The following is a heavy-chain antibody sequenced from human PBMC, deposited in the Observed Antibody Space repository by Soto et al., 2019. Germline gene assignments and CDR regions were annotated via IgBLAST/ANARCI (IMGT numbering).Heavy chain of an antibody. CDR1: GFTFSDYY. J-gene: IGHJ4*02. D-gene: IGHD6-13*01. Sequence: GGSLRLSCAASGFTFSDYYMNWIRQAPGKGLEWLSSISSGGSSIHYADSVKGRFTISRDNARNSLSLQMNSLRAADTAVYYCARGAAAGGNFDYWGQGTLVT. V-gene: IGHV3-11*01. CDR3: ARGAAAGGNFDY. CDR2: ISSGGSSI.